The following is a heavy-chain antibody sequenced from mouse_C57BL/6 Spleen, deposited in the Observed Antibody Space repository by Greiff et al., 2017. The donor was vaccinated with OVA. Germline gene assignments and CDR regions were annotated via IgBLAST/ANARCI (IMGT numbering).Heavy chain of an antibody. V-gene: IGHV1-66*01. CDR2: IYPGSGNT. CDR1: GYSFTSYY. CDR3: ARSLLGGYSSFDY. J-gene: IGHJ2*01. Sequence: QVQLQQSGPELVKPGASVKISCKASGYSFTSYYIHWVKQRPGQGLEWIGWIYPGSGNTKYNEKFKGKATLTADTSSSTAYMQLSSLTSEDSSVYYCARSLLGGYSSFDYWGQGTTLTVSS. D-gene: IGHD2-3*01.